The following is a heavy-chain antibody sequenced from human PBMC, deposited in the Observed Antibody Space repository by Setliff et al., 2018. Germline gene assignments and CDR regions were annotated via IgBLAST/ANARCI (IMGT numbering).Heavy chain of an antibody. J-gene: IGHJ5*02. D-gene: IGHD6-19*01. V-gene: IGHV4-4*02. Sequence: PSETLSLTCAVSGGSISSSNWWSWVRQPPGKGLEWIGEIYHSGSTNYNPSLKSRVTISVDKSKNQFSLKLSSVTAADTAVYYCARSAVAELSWFDPWGQGTLVTVSS. CDR1: GGSISSSNW. CDR3: ARSAVAELSWFDP. CDR2: IYHSGST.